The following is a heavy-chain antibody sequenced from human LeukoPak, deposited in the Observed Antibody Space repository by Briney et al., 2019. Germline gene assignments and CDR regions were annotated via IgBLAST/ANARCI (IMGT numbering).Heavy chain of an antibody. CDR3: ARGEPSSYDY. CDR1: GFTVSINY. Sequence: PGGSLRLSWAASGFTVSINYMSWDRQAPGKGLEWVSVIYSGGNTYYADSVKGRFTISRDNSKNTVYLQMNSLRAGDTAVYYCARGEPSSYDYWGQGTLVTVSS. CDR2: IYSGGNT. J-gene: IGHJ4*02. D-gene: IGHD1-14*01. V-gene: IGHV3-53*01.